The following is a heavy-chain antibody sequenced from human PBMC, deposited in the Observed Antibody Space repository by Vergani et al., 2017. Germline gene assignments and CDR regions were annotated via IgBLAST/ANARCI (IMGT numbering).Heavy chain of an antibody. CDR2: VSTGTKSQ. D-gene: IGHD2-2*01. CDR1: GFAFSSYI. CDR3: AREYSSTSGRAFDF. Sequence: QLVESGGGWVQPGGSLRLSCVASGFAFSSYIMNWVRQAPGKGLEWVSFVSTGTKSQSYAESVKGRFTISRDSAKNSLYLQMDSLRAEDTAVYYCAREYSSTSGRAFDFWRQGTKVTVSS. J-gene: IGHJ3*01. V-gene: IGHV3-48*01.